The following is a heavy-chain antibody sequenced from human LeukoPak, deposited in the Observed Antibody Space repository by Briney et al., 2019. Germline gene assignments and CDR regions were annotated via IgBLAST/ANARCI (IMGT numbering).Heavy chain of an antibody. CDR1: GFTFSSYA. Sequence: GRSLRLSCAASGFTFSSYAMHWVRQAPGKGLEWVAVISYDGSNKYYADSVKGRFTNSRDNSKNTLYLQMNSLRAEDTAVYYCARDSGPWQLVRGLDYWGQGTLVTVSS. CDR3: ARDSGPWQLVRGLDY. CDR2: ISYDGSNK. V-gene: IGHV3-30-3*01. J-gene: IGHJ4*02. D-gene: IGHD6-13*01.